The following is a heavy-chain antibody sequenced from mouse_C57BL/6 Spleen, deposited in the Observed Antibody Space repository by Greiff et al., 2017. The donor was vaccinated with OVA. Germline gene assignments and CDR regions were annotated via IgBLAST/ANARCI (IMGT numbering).Heavy chain of an antibody. CDR1: GFSLTSYA. D-gene: IGHD1-1*01. CDR3: ARERPIYYYGSSYWYFDV. J-gene: IGHJ1*03. V-gene: IGHV2-9-1*01. Sequence: VQGVESGPGLVAPSQSLSITCTVSGFSLTSYAISWVRQPPGKGLEWLGVIWTGGGTNYNSALKSRLSISKDNSKSKVFLKMNSLQTDDTARYYCARERPIYYYGSSYWYFDVWGTGTTVTVSS. CDR2: IWTGGGT.